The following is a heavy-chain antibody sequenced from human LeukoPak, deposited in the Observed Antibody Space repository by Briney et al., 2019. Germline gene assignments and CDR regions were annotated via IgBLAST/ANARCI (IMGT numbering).Heavy chain of an antibody. V-gene: IGHV4-39*01. Sequence: PSETLSLTCTVSGGSISSSSYYWGWIRQPPGKGLEWIGSIYYSGSTYYNPSLKSRVTISVDTSKNQFFLKLSSVTAADTAVYYCGRQGSYGSDYWGQGTLVTVSS. CDR2: IYYSGST. CDR1: GGSISSSSYY. D-gene: IGHD3-16*01. J-gene: IGHJ4*02. CDR3: GRQGSYGSDY.